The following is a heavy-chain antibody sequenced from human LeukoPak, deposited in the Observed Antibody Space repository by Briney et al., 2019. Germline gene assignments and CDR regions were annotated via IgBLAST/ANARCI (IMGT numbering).Heavy chain of an antibody. Sequence: PGGSLRLSCAASGFTFSTHNMNWVRQAPGKGLEWVSSINSDSRYIYYEDSLKGRFTISRDNAKNSLYLQMNSLTAEDTAVYFCAREAPRYSYGYRLTPGYHYYMDVWGKGTTVTVSS. J-gene: IGHJ6*03. CDR3: AREAPRYSYGYRLTPGYHYYMDV. CDR1: GFTFSTHN. CDR2: INSDSRYI. V-gene: IGHV3-21*01. D-gene: IGHD5-18*01.